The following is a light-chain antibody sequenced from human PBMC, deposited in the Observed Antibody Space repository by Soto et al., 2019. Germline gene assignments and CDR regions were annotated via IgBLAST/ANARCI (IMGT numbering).Light chain of an antibody. Sequence: QSALTQPPSASGSPGQSVTISCTGTSSDVGDFKYVSWYQQHPGKAPKLIIYEVTKRPSGVPDRFSGSKSGNTASLTVSGLQAEDEADYYCSLFTTNSTFVFGAGTKVTVL. CDR1: SSDVGDFKY. V-gene: IGLV2-8*01. CDR3: SLFTTNSTFV. J-gene: IGLJ1*01. CDR2: EVT.